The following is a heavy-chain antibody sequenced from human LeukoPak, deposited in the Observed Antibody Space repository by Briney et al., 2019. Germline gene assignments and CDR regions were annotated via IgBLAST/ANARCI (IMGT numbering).Heavy chain of an antibody. CDR2: INHSGSA. J-gene: IGHJ4*02. CDR3: ARARRDSGYYKVDY. CDR1: GFTFDKYW. Sequence: GSLRLSCAASGFTFDKYWMDWVRQPPGKGLEWIGEINHSGSANYNPSLKSRVTLSIDKSKNQFSLNLNSVTAADTAVYYCARARRDSGYYKVDYWGQGTLVTVSS. D-gene: IGHD3-3*01. V-gene: IGHV4-34*01.